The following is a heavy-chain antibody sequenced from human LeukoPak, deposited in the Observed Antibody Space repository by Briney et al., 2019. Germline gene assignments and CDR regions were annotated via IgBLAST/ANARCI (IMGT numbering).Heavy chain of an antibody. V-gene: IGHV3-30*02. CDR3: AKNPKMDYYYYSMDF. D-gene: IGHD2-8*01. Sequence: QPGGSLRLSCAASGFTFSNYGMHCVRQAPGKGLEWVAFIRDDGNNKYYVNSVKGRFTISRDNSKSTLYLQMNSLRIEDTAVYYCAKNPKMDYYYYSMDFWGKGTTVTVSS. CDR2: IRDDGNNK. CDR1: GFTFSNYG. J-gene: IGHJ6*03.